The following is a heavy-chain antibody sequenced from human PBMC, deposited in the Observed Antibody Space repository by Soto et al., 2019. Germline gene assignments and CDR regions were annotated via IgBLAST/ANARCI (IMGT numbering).Heavy chain of an antibody. J-gene: IGHJ4*02. CDR1: GGSISSGGYS. CDR2: IYHSGST. CDR3: ARLAAAAYFDY. D-gene: IGHD6-13*01. Sequence: SETLSLTCAVSGGSISSGGYSWYWIRQPPGKGLEWIGYIYHSGSTYYNPSLKSRVTISVDRSKNQFSLKLSSVTAADTAVYYCARLAAAAYFDYWGQGTRVTVAS. V-gene: IGHV4-30-2*01.